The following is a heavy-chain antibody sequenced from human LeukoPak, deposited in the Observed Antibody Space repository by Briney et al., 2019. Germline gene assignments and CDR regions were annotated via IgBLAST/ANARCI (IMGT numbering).Heavy chain of an antibody. J-gene: IGHJ4*02. CDR3: AREASGSSDFDY. D-gene: IGHD3-10*01. CDR1: GXSISSSSFY. V-gene: IGHV4-39*07. CDR2: IFYSGST. Sequence: SETLSLTCIVSGXSISSSSFYWGWIRQPPGRGLEWIGTIFYSGSTYYNSSLKSRVTISVDTSKNQFSLKLSSVTAADTAVYYCAREASGSSDFDYWGQGTLVTVSS.